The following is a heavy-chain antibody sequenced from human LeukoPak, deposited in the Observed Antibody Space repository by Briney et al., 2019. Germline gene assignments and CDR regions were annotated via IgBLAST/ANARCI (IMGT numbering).Heavy chain of an antibody. J-gene: IGHJ5*02. CDR1: GGTFSSYA. Sequence: RWASVKVSCKASGGTFSSYAISWVRQAPGQGLEWMGGIIPIFGTANYAQKFQGRVTITTDESTSTAYMELSSLRSEDTAVYYCARDFAWGSGGAPIDDNWLDPWGQGILVTVSS. CDR2: IIPIFGTA. CDR3: ARDFAWGSGGAPIDDNWLDP. D-gene: IGHD7-27*01. V-gene: IGHV1-69*05.